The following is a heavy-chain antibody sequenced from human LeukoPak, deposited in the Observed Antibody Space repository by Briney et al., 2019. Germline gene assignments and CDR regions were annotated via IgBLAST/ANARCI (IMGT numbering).Heavy chain of an antibody. D-gene: IGHD3-3*01. Sequence: PGRSLRLSCAASGFTFSSYSMNWVRQAPGKGLEWVSSISNSSSYIYYADSVKGRFTISRDNAKNSLYLQMNSLRAEDTAVYYCARIPYYDFWSGQWYFDLWGRGTLVTVSS. CDR1: GFTFSSYS. CDR3: ARIPYYDFWSGQWYFDL. J-gene: IGHJ2*01. CDR2: ISNSSSYI. V-gene: IGHV3-21*01.